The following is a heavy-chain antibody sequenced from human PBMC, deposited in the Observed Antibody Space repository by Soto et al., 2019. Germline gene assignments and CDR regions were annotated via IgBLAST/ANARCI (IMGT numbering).Heavy chain of an antibody. J-gene: IGHJ4*02. V-gene: IGHV3-7*03. CDR3: ARAEPYYYESRGYGHFDY. Sequence: PGGSLRLSCAASGFTFSSYWMTWLRQAPGKGLECVANIKQDGSDKYYVDSVKGRFTIFRDNAKNSLYLQMNSLRAEDTAVYYCARAEPYYYESRGYGHFDYWGQGTLVTVSS. CDR1: GFTFSSYW. D-gene: IGHD3-22*01. CDR2: IKQDGSDK.